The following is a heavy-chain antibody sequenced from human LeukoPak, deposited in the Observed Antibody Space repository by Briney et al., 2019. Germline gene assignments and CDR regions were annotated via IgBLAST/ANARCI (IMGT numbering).Heavy chain of an antibody. CDR1: GYSFTNYA. Sequence: PGASVKVSCKASGYSFTNYAMHWVRQAPGQRLEWMGRISGGSGDTKYSQKFQDRVTITRDTSASTAYMELRSLRSDDTAVYYCARPYSGSPYDAFDIWGQGTMVTVSS. J-gene: IGHJ3*02. CDR3: ARPYSGSPYDAFDI. D-gene: IGHD1-26*01. CDR2: ISGGSGDT. V-gene: IGHV1-3*01.